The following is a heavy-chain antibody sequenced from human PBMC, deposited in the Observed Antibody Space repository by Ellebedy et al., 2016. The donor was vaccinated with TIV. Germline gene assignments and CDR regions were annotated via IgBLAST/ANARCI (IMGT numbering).Heavy chain of an antibody. CDR2: INHSGST. D-gene: IGHD1-7*01. V-gene: IGHV4-34*01. Sequence: SETLSLTXAVYGGSFSGYYWSWIRQPPGKGLEWIGEINHSGSTNYNPSLKSRVTISVDTSKNQFSLKLSSVTAADTAVYYCARGGEYNWNYVSWFNPWGQGTLVTVSS. CDR1: GGSFSGYY. CDR3: ARGGEYNWNYVSWFNP. J-gene: IGHJ5*02.